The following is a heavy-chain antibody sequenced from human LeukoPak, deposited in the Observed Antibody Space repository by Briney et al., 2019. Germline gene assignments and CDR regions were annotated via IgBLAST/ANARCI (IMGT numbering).Heavy chain of an antibody. CDR3: ASLGYCSGGSCYPGWFDP. J-gene: IGHJ5*02. CDR1: GGSFSGYY. D-gene: IGHD2-15*01. CDR2: INHSGST. Sequence: SETLSLTCAVYGGSFSGYYWSWIRQPPGKGLEWIGEINHSGSTNYNPSLKSRVTISVGTSKNQFSLKLSSVTAADTAVYYCASLGYCSGGSCYPGWFDPWGQGTLVTVSS. V-gene: IGHV4-34*01.